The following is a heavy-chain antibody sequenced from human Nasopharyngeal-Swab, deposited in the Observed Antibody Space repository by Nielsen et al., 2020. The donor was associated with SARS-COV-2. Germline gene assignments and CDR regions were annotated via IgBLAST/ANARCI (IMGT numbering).Heavy chain of an antibody. CDR1: GFTFSSYS. J-gene: IGHJ6*03. CDR2: ISSSSSYI. CDR3: AKDRYCSSTSCHYYYYYYMDV. D-gene: IGHD2-2*01. Sequence: GESLKISCAASGFTFSSYSMNWVRQAPGKGLEWVSSISSSSSYIYYADSVKGRFTISRDNAKNSLYLQMNSPRAEDTAVYYCAKDRYCSSTSCHYYYYYYMDVWGKGTTVTVSS. V-gene: IGHV3-21*01.